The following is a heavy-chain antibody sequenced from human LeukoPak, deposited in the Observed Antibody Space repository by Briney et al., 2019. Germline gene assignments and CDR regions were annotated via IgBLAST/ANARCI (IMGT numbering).Heavy chain of an antibody. J-gene: IGHJ4*02. CDR2: IRPDGGDK. CDR1: RSTFSSHG. V-gene: IGHV3-30*02. Sequence: PGGSLRLSCAVSRSTFSSHGMHWVRQAPGKGLEWVAFIRPDGGDKYYADSVKGRFTVSRDNSKNTLYLQMNSLVAEDTATYYCARGSDLASYNELEYWGQGTLVTVSS. D-gene: IGHD2-21*01. CDR3: ARGSDLASYNELEY.